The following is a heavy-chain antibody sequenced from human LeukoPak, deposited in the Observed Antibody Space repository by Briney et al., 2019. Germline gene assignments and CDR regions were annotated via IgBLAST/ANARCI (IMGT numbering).Heavy chain of an antibody. CDR3: ATVGYSYGAFDY. CDR1: GYTLTEIS. CDR2: FDREDGET. V-gene: IGHV1-24*01. J-gene: IGHJ4*02. D-gene: IGHD5-18*01. Sequence: ALVEVSCKVSGYTLTEISLHWVRQAPGKGLEWMGGFDREDGETMYAQKFQGRVTMTEDTSTDTAFMELSSLRSEDTAVYYCATVGYSYGAFDYWGQGTLVIVSS.